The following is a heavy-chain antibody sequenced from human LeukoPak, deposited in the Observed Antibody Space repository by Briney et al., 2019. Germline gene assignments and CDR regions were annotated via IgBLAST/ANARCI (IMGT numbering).Heavy chain of an antibody. J-gene: IGHJ6*03. V-gene: IGHV3-11*01. CDR2: ISSSGSTI. CDR1: GFTFSDYY. CDR3: ARNSPGSGYFNYYYYYMDV. Sequence: GGSLRLSCAASGFTFSDYYMSWIRQAPGKGLEWVSYISSSGSTIYYADSVKGRFTISRDNAKNSLYLRMNSLRAEDTAVYYCARNSPGSGYFNYYYYYMDVWGKGTTVTVSS. D-gene: IGHD3-3*01.